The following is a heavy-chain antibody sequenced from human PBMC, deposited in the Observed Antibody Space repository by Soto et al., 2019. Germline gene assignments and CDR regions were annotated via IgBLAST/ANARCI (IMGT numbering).Heavy chain of an antibody. D-gene: IGHD4-4*01. J-gene: IGHJ6*02. Sequence: PGESLKISCKGSGYSFTSYWISWVRQMPGKGLEWMGRIDPSDSYTNYSPSFQGHVTISADKSISTAYLQWSSLKASDTAMYYCVRSTTVAYYYYGMDVWGQGTTVTVSS. CDR3: VRSTTVAYYYYGMDV. CDR2: IDPSDSYT. CDR1: GYSFTSYW. V-gene: IGHV5-10-1*01.